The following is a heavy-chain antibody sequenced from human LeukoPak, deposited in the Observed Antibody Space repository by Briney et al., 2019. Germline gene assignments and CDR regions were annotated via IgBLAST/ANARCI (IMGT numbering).Heavy chain of an antibody. D-gene: IGHD6-13*01. Sequence: GGSLRLSCAASGFTFSSYVISWVRQAPGKGLEWVSAISGSGGSTKYADYVKGRFTISRDNSKNTLYLQMNSLRGEDTAVYYCAKVVSSSWYDYYYYMDVWGKGTTVTVSS. CDR2: ISGSGGST. J-gene: IGHJ6*03. CDR1: GFTFSSYV. V-gene: IGHV3-23*01. CDR3: AKVVSSSWYDYYYYMDV.